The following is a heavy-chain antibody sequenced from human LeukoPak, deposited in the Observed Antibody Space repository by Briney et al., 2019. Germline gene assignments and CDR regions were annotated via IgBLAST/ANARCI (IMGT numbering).Heavy chain of an antibody. CDR3: ARYSYYYGSGSYYNEADFDY. J-gene: IGHJ4*02. V-gene: IGHV4-34*01. CDR1: GGSFSGYY. Sequence: SETLSLTCAVYGGSFSGYYWSWIRQPPGKGLEWIGEINHSGSTNYNLSLKSRVTISVDTSKNQFSLKLSSVTAADTAVHYCARYSYYYGSGSYYNEADFDYWGQGTLVTVSS. D-gene: IGHD3-10*01. CDR2: INHSGST.